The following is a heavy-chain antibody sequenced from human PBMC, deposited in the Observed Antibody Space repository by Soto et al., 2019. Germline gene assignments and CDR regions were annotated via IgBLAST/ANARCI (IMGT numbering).Heavy chain of an antibody. CDR3: AKARAAGTWSYYGMDV. J-gene: IGHJ6*02. V-gene: IGHV3-23*01. D-gene: IGHD6-13*01. Sequence: EVQLLESGGGLVQPGGSLRLSCAASGFTFSSYAMSWVRQAPGKGLEWVSAISGSGGSTYYADSVKGRFTISRDNSKNTLYLQMNSLRAEDTAVYYCAKARAAGTWSYYGMDVWGQGTTVTVS. CDR2: ISGSGGST. CDR1: GFTFSSYA.